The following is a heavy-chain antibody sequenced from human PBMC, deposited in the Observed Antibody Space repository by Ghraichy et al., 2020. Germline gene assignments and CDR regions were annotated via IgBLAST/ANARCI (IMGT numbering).Heavy chain of an antibody. D-gene: IGHD4-23*01. V-gene: IGHV4-39*01. Sequence: SETLSLTCTVSGGSISSASYYLGWIRQPPGKGLEWIGGVYYSGTTIYNPSLKSRVTISVDTSKNQFSLEVTSVTAADTAVYYCARHHDYGGIFFGFDVWGRGTTVTVSS. CDR1: GGSISSASYY. CDR3: ARHHDYGGIFFGFDV. J-gene: IGHJ6*02. CDR2: VYYSGTT.